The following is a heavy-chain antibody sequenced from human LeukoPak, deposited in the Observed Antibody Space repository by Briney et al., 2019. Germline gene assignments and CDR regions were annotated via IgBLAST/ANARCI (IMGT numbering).Heavy chain of an antibody. CDR1: GFTFSNYY. CDR3: ARADDFDY. Sequence: GGSLRLSCAASGFTFSNYYMSWIRQSPGKGLEWLSYINTSGGPIYYADSVKGRFTISRDNAKNSLYLQMNSLRAEDTAVYYCARADDFDYWGQGTLVTVSS. V-gene: IGHV3-11*04. J-gene: IGHJ4*02. CDR2: INTSGGPI.